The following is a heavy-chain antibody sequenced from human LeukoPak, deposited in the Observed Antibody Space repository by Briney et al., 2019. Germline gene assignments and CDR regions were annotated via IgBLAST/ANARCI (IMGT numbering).Heavy chain of an antibody. CDR1: GFNLNSYM. J-gene: IGHJ5*02. CDR3: TRVAQSGPTGWFDP. V-gene: IGHV3-21*01. D-gene: IGHD1-1*01. Sequence: PGGSLRLSCAASGFNLNSYMLNWVRQAPGKGLEWVSSISSTGSYIYYADSVKGRFTISRDNPGNVVYLQMDSLRAEDTAVYYCTRVAQSGPTGWFDPWGQGTLVTVSS. CDR2: ISSTGSYI.